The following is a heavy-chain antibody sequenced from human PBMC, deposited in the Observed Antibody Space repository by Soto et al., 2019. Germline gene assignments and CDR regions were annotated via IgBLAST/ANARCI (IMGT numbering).Heavy chain of an antibody. D-gene: IGHD2-15*01. Sequence: EVQLLESGGGLVQPGGSLRLSCAASGFTFSSYAMSWVRQAPGKGLEWVSAISGSGGSTYYADSVKGRFTISRGNSKNTLYLQMNSLRAEDTAVYYCAKMGYCSGGSCPNYYYYMDVWGKGTTVTVSS. J-gene: IGHJ6*03. CDR1: GFTFSSYA. CDR3: AKMGYCSGGSCPNYYYYMDV. CDR2: ISGSGGST. V-gene: IGHV3-23*01.